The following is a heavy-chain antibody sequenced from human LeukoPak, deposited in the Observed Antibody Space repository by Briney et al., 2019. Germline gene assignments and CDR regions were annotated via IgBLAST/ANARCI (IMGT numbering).Heavy chain of an antibody. CDR1: GFTFSSYA. V-gene: IGHV3-30*04. CDR3: ARADSNPLHSSDWFDP. CDR2: ISYDGSNK. D-gene: IGHD3-22*01. J-gene: IGHJ5*02. Sequence: GGSLRLSCAASGFTFSSYAMHWVRQAPGKGLEWVAVISYDGSNKYYADSVKGRFTISRDNSKNTLYLQMNSLRAEDTAVYYCARADSNPLHSSDWFDPWGQGTLVTVSS.